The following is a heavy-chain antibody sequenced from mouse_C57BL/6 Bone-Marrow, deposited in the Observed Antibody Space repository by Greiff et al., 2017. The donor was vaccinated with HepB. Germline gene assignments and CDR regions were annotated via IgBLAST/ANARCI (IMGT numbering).Heavy chain of an antibody. CDR2: ISGGGGNT. J-gene: IGHJ4*01. CDR1: GFTFSSYT. CDR3: ARRGRDYAMDY. Sequence: EVQLVESGGGLVKPGGSLKLSCAASGFTFSSYTMSWVRQTPEKRLEWVATISGGGGNTYYPDSVKGRFTISRDNAKNTLYLQMSSLRSEDTALYYCARRGRDYAMDYWGQGTSVTVSS. V-gene: IGHV5-9*01.